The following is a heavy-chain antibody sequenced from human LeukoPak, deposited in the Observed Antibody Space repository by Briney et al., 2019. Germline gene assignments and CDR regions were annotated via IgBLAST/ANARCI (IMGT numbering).Heavy chain of an antibody. CDR2: INHSGST. CDR1: GESFSGYY. Sequence: KASETLSLTCAVYGESFSGYYWSWIRQPPGKGLEWIGEINHSGSTNYNPSLKSRVTISVDTSKNQFSLKLSSVTAADTAVYYCARAKKIFGVVLGKTNWFDPWGQGTLVTVSS. CDR3: ARAKKIFGVVLGKTNWFDP. D-gene: IGHD3-3*01. J-gene: IGHJ5*02. V-gene: IGHV4-34*01.